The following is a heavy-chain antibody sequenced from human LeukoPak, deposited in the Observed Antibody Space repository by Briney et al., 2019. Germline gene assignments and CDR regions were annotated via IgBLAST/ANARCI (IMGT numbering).Heavy chain of an antibody. CDR3: VKDRGSGYCSSTSCFSFDY. V-gene: IGHV3-30*04. Sequence: GRSLRLSCAASGFTFSSYAMHWVRQAPGKGLEWVAVISYDGSNKYYADSVKGRFTISRDNPKNTLYLQMNSLRAEDTAVYYCVKDRGSGYCSSTSCFSFDYWGQGTLVIVSS. CDR2: ISYDGSNK. J-gene: IGHJ4*02. CDR1: GFTFSSYA. D-gene: IGHD2-2*01.